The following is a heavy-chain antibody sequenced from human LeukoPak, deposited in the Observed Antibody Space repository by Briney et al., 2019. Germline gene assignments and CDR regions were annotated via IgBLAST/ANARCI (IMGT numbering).Heavy chain of an antibody. Sequence: QPGRSLRLSCAASGFTFSSYAMHWVRQAPGKGLEWVAVISYDGSNKYYADSVKGRFTISRDNSKNTLYLQMNSLRAEDTAVYYCARGSGIITGIDEWGQGTLVTVSS. V-gene: IGHV3-30*07. J-gene: IGHJ4*02. CDR3: ARGSGIITGIDE. CDR2: ISYDGSNK. CDR1: GFTFSSYA. D-gene: IGHD6-25*01.